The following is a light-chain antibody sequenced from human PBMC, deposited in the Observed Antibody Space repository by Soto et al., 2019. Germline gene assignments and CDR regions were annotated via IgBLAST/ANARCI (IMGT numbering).Light chain of an antibody. CDR1: QSISKW. Sequence: DIQMTQSPSTLSASVGDRVTITCRASQSISKWSAWYQQKPGKAPKLLIYDASSLGSGVPSRFSGSGSGTEFTLTISSLQPGDFATYYCQHYNSYSPWTFGQGTKVDIK. CDR2: DAS. V-gene: IGKV1-5*01. CDR3: QHYNSYSPWT. J-gene: IGKJ1*01.